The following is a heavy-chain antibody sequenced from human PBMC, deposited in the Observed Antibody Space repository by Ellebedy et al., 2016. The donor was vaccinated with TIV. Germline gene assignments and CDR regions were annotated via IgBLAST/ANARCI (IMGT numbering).Heavy chain of an antibody. CDR1: GYTFTSYA. CDR3: AREVVVITTGWFDP. J-gene: IGHJ5*02. D-gene: IGHD3-22*01. V-gene: IGHV1-3*01. CDR2: INAGNGNT. Sequence: ASVKVSXKASGYTFTSYAMHWVRQAPGQRLEWMGWINAGNGNTKYSQKFQGRVTITRDTSASTAYMELSSLRSEYTAVYYCAREVVVITTGWFDPWGQGTLVTVSS.